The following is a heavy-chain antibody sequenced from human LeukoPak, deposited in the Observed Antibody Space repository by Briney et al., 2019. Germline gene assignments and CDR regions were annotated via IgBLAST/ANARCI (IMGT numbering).Heavy chain of an antibody. CDR2: ISGSGGST. Sequence: GGSLRLSCAASGFTFSSYGMSWVRQAPGKGLEWVSAISGSGGSTYYADSVKGRFTISRDNSKNTLYLQMNSLRAEDTAVYYCAKGRIQLWLRDKYYFDYWGQGTLVTVSS. V-gene: IGHV3-23*01. CDR3: AKGRIQLWLRDKYYFDY. CDR1: GFTFSSYG. D-gene: IGHD5-18*01. J-gene: IGHJ4*02.